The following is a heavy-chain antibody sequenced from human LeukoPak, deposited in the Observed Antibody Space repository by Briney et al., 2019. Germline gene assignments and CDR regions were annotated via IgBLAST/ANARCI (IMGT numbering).Heavy chain of an antibody. D-gene: IGHD6-13*01. CDR1: GFRVSGYW. CDR3: AREWQGGIAAAGTRIEGDY. CDR2: IKQDGSEK. J-gene: IGHJ4*02. V-gene: IGHV3-7*01. Sequence: GGSLRLSCAVSGFRVSGYWMTWVRQAPEKGLEWVANIKQDGSEKNYVDSVKGRFTISRDNAENSLFLQMNSLRVEDTAVYYCAREWQGGIAAAGTRIEGDYWGQGTLVAVSS.